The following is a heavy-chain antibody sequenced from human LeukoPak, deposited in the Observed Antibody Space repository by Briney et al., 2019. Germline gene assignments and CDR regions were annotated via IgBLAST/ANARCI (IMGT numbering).Heavy chain of an antibody. CDR3: AELGITMIGGV. V-gene: IGHV3-48*03. J-gene: IGHJ6*04. D-gene: IGHD3-10*02. CDR1: GFTFSSYE. CDR2: ISSSGSTI. Sequence: GGSLRLSCAASGFTFSSYEMNWVRQAPRKGLEWVSYISSSGSTIYYADSVKGRFPISRDNAKNSLYLQMNSLRAEDTAVYYCAELGITMIGGVWGKGTTVTISS.